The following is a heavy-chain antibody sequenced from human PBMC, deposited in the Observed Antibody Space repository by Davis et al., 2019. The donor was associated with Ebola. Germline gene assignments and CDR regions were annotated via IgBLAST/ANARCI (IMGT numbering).Heavy chain of an antibody. CDR2: ISSSGSTI. CDR1: GFTFSDYY. CDR3: AKDPGGYYSNFDY. J-gene: IGHJ4*02. D-gene: IGHD3-10*01. V-gene: IGHV3-11*01. Sequence: GESLKISCAASGFTFSDYYMSWIRQAPGKGLEWVSYISSSGSTIYYADSVKGRFTISRDNSKNTLYLQMNSLRAEDTALYYCAKDPGGYYSNFDYWGQGTLVTVSP.